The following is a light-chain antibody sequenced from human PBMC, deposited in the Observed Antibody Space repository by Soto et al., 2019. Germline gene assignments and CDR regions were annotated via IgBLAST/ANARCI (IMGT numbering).Light chain of an antibody. V-gene: IGKV3-20*01. CDR2: AAS. Sequence: EIVLTQSPGTLSLSPGEGATLSCRASQSVRSNYLAWYQHKPGQAPRLLIYAASTRATGIPDRFSGSGSGTDFTLTISRLEPEDFAVYYCRHYGNSPLYTFGQGTKVDIK. J-gene: IGKJ2*01. CDR3: RHYGNSPLYT. CDR1: QSVRSNY.